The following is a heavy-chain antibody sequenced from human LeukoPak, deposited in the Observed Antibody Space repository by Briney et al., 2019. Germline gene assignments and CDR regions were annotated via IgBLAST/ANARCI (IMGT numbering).Heavy chain of an antibody. CDR2: IKSKTDGGTT. Sequence: GGSLRLSCAASGFTFSNAWMNWVRQAPGRGLEWVGRIKSKTDGGTTDYAAPVKGRFTISRDDSKNTLYLQMNSLKTEDTAVYYCTTEYYDFWSGYYYYYYGMDVWGQGTTVTVSS. V-gene: IGHV3-15*01. CDR1: GFTFSNAW. CDR3: TTEYYDFWSGYYYYYYGMDV. D-gene: IGHD3-3*01. J-gene: IGHJ6*02.